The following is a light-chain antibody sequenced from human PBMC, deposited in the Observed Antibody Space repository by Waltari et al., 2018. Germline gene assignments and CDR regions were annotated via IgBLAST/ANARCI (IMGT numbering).Light chain of an antibody. V-gene: IGLV2-23*02. CDR2: DVT. CDR1: SSDVDDYNF. J-gene: IGLJ2*01. Sequence: QSALTQPASVSGSPGQSITISCTGTSSDVDDYNFVSWYQQHPGKAPKLMISDVTKRPSGFSSRFSGSKSGNTASLTISGLQAEDEADYYCCSYAPSSTHVAFGGGTRLTVL. CDR3: CSYAPSSTHVA.